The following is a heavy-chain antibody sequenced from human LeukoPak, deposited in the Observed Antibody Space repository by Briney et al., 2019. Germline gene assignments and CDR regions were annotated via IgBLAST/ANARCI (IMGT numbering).Heavy chain of an antibody. V-gene: IGHV4-34*01. CDR2: INHSGST. J-gene: IGHJ4*02. CDR3: ARVGYSSSRSHGT. D-gene: IGHD6-13*01. Sequence: SETLSLTCAVYGGSFSGYYWSWIRQPPGKGLEWIGEINHSGSTNYNPSLKSRVTISVDTSKNQFSLKLSSVTAADTAVYYCARVGYSSSRSHGTWGQGTLVTVSS. CDR1: GGSFSGYY.